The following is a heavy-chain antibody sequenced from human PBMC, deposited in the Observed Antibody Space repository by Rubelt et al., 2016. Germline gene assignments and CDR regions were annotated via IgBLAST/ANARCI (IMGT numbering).Heavy chain of an antibody. Sequence: SRGTLVQPGGSLRLSCAASGFTFGSYGMSWVRQAPGKGLEWVSSISSSSIYMYYTDSVKGRFTISRDNAKNTLYLQMNSLRAEDTAVYYCARDSIVAVAGRSFDYWGQGTLVTVSS. CDR1: GFTFGSYG. CDR3: ARDSIVAVAGRSFDY. CDR2: ISSSSIYM. D-gene: IGHD6-19*01. J-gene: IGHJ4*02. V-gene: IGHV3-21*04.